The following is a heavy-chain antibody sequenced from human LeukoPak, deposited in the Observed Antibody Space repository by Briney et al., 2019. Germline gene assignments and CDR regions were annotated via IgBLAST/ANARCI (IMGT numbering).Heavy chain of an antibody. J-gene: IGHJ6*02. Sequence: PGGSLRLSCAASGFTFSSYWMHWVRQAPGKGLVWVSRINSDGSTTSYADSVKGRFTISRDNAKNTLYLQMNSLRAEDTAVYYCARRGKVVPAAINYYYGMDVWGQGTTVTVSS. CDR1: GFTFSSYW. CDR3: ARRGKVVPAAINYYYGMDV. D-gene: IGHD2-2*01. V-gene: IGHV3-74*01. CDR2: INSDGSTT.